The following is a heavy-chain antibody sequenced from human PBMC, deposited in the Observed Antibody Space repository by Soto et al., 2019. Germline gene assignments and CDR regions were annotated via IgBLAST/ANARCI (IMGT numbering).Heavy chain of an antibody. V-gene: IGHV3-21*06. J-gene: IGHJ4*02. CDR2: ISSTTNYI. Sequence: GGSLRLSCAASGFAFSSYSMNWGRQAPGKGLEWVSSISSTTNYIYYGDSMKGRFTISRDNAKNSLYLEMNSLRAEDTAVYYCARESEDLTSNFDYWGQGTLVTVSS. CDR3: ARESEDLTSNFDY. CDR1: GFAFSSYS.